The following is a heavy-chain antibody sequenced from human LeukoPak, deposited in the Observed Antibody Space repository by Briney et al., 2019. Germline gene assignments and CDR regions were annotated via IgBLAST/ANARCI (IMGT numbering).Heavy chain of an antibody. CDR2: ISNDGSNK. CDR3: ARDGNYYGSGSPHY. J-gene: IGHJ4*02. Sequence: GGSLRLSCAASGFTFSSYAMHWVRQAPGKGLEWVSLISNDGSNKYYADSVKGRFTISRDNSKNTLYLQVNSLRADDTAVYYCARDGNYYGSGSPHYWGQGTLVTFSS. V-gene: IGHV3-30-3*01. D-gene: IGHD3-10*01. CDR1: GFTFSSYA.